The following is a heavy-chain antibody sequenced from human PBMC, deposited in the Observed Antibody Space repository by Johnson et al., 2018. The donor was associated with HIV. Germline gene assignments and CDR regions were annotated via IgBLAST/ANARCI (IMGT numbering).Heavy chain of an antibody. V-gene: IGHV3-30*02. CDR3: AKSDCSGGSCYSVWRHAFDI. CDR1: GFSFSSYA. CDR2: IRYDGSNK. D-gene: IGHD2-15*01. J-gene: IGHJ3*02. Sequence: QVLLVESGGGVVQPGRSLRLSCAASGFSFSSYAMHWVRQSPGKGLEWVAFIRYDGSNKYYADSVRGRFTISRDNSKNTLSLQMNSLRAEDTAVYYCAKSDCSGGSCYSVWRHAFDIWGQGTMVTVSS.